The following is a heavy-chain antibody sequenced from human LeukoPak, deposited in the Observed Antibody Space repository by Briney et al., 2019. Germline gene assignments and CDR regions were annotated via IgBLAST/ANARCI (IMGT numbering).Heavy chain of an antibody. Sequence: GGSLRLSCAASGFSFDVHAMTWVRQAPGKGPEWVATIGGPAETFYADSVRGRITISRDNSRYTLYLQMNRLRAEDSALYYCAKNWTSHNGVYDCLDFWGQGTQVTVSS. J-gene: IGHJ4*02. CDR2: IGGPAET. D-gene: IGHD3-16*01. CDR1: GFSFDVHA. CDR3: AKNWTSHNGVYDCLDF. V-gene: IGHV3-23*01.